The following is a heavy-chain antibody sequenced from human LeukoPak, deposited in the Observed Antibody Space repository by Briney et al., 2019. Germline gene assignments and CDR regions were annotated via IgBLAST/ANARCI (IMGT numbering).Heavy chain of an antibody. D-gene: IGHD3-10*01. J-gene: IGHJ6*03. V-gene: IGHV1-8*03. CDR3: ARGRRLRGVASRPIYYYYYMDV. CDR1: GYTFNTFD. CDR2: VNPYNDKT. Sequence: ASVKVSCKASGYTFNTFDINWVRQATGQGPEWMGWVNPYNDKTVYAPKFQGRVSISSNNSINTAYMEFSGLKSDDTAVYYCARGRRLRGVASRPIYYYYYMDVWGGGTTLTVSS.